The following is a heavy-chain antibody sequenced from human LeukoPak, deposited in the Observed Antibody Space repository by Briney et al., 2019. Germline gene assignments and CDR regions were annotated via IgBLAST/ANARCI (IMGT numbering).Heavy chain of an antibody. CDR2: ISAHTGNT. CDR1: GYTFSNYG. CDR3: ARGFPPRRNYDSSGYYSYYFDH. Sequence: GASVKVSCKASGYTFSNYGISWVRQAPGQGLEWMGWISAHTGNTNYAQKFQGRVTMTTDTSTSTAYMELRSLRSDDTAVYYCARGFPPRRNYDSSGYYSYYFDHWGQGTLVTVSS. J-gene: IGHJ4*02. V-gene: IGHV1-18*01. D-gene: IGHD3-22*01.